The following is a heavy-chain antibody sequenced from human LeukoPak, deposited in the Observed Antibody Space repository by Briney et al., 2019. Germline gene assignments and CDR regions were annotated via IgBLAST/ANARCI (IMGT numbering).Heavy chain of an antibody. CDR1: GGSISSSSYY. CDR3: ARSKDILTGYCFDY. D-gene: IGHD3-9*01. V-gene: IGHV4-39*07. CDR2: IYYSGST. J-gene: IGHJ4*02. Sequence: SSETLSLTCTVSGGSISSSSYYWGWIRQPPGKGLEWIGSIYYSGSTYYNPSLKSRVTISVDTSKKQFSLKLSSVTAADTAVYYCARSKDILTGYCFDYWGQGALVTVSS.